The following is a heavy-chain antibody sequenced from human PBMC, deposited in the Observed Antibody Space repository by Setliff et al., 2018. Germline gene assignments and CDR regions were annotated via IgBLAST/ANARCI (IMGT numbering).Heavy chain of an antibody. CDR3: ARESATIGEFPLYYFDK. Sequence: PSETLSLTCSASGGSISSGGFYWSWIRQSAGRGLERIGHFHTGGATDYNLSLKSRVTISLDSSKNQFSLRLSSVTAADAAVYFCARESATIGEFPLYYFDKWGQGIPVTVSS. CDR1: GGSISSGGFY. V-gene: IGHV4-61*09. J-gene: IGHJ4*02. CDR2: FHTGGAT. D-gene: IGHD3-10*01.